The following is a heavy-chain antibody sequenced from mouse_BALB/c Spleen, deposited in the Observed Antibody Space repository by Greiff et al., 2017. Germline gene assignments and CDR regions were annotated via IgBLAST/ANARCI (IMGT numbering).Heavy chain of an antibody. CDR2: IWSGGST. V-gene: IGHV2-6-7*01. J-gene: IGHJ3*01. CDR3: ARNRESWFAY. Sequence: VKLVESGPGLVAPSQSLSITCTVSGFSLTGYGVNWVRQPPGKGLEWLGMIWSGGSTDYNAAFISRLSISKDNSKSQVFFKMNSLQADDTAIYYCARNRESWFAYWGQGTLVTVSA. CDR1: GFSLTGYG.